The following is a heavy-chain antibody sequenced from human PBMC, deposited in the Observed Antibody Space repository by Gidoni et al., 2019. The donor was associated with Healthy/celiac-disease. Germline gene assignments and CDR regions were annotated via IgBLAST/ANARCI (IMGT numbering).Heavy chain of an antibody. CDR3: TSYSSSWGPFDY. Sequence: EVQLVESGGGLVQPGGSLRLSCAASGFTFSSYAMSWVRQAPGKGLEWVSAISGSGGSTYYADPVKGRFTISRDKSKNTLYLQMNSLRVEDTAVYYCTSYSSSWGPFDYWGQGTLVTVSS. J-gene: IGHJ4*02. CDR1: GFTFSSYA. V-gene: IGHV3-23*04. CDR2: ISGSGGST. D-gene: IGHD6-13*01.